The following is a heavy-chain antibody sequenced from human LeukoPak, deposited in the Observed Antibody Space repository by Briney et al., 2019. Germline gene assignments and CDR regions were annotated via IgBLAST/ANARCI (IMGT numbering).Heavy chain of an antibody. Sequence: PSETLSLTCAVYGGSFSGYYWSWIRQPPGKGLEWIGEINHSGSTNYNPSLKSRVTISVDTSKNQFSLKLSSVTAADTAVYYCARGRRAFEKKSIAAAVFDYWGQGTLVTVSS. CDR3: ARGRRAFEKKSIAAAVFDY. J-gene: IGHJ4*02. V-gene: IGHV4-34*01. CDR2: INHSGST. D-gene: IGHD6-13*01. CDR1: GGSFSGYY.